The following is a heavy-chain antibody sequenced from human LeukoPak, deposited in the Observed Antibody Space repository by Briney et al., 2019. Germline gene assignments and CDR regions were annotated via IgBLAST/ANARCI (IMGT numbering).Heavy chain of an antibody. CDR1: GFTFSSYG. V-gene: IGHV3-30*18. CDR3: AKDYIDGDYYFDY. Sequence: GRSLRLSCAASGFTFSSYGMHWVRQAPGKGLEWVAVISYDGSSKYYADSVKGRFTISRDNSKNTLYLQMNSLRAEDTAVYYCAKDYIDGDYYFDYWGQGTLVTVSS. CDR2: ISYDGSSK. D-gene: IGHD4-17*01. J-gene: IGHJ4*02.